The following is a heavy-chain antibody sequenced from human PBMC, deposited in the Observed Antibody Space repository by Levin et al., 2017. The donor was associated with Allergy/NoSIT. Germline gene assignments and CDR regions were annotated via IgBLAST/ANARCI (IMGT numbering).Heavy chain of an antibody. D-gene: IGHD6-13*01. CDR2: ISGSGGST. V-gene: IGHV3-23*01. J-gene: IGHJ2*01. CDR1: GFTFSSYA. CDR3: AKDLHAAARWYFDL. Sequence: GESLKISCAASGFTFSSYAMSWVRQAPGKGLEWVSAISGSGGSTYYADSVKGRFTISRDNSKNTLYLQMNSLRAEDTAVYYCAKDLHAAARWYFDLWGRGTLVTVSS.